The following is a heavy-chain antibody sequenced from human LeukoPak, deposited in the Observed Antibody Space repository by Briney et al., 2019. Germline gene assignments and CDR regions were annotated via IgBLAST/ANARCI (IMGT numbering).Heavy chain of an antibody. Sequence: GGSLRLSCVVSGFTFSNYIMTWVRQAPGKGLEWVSAITGSGGSTSYANSVQGRFTISRDNSKNTLYLQMNSLTAADTAVYYCAKLYSSATADSWGQGTLVTVSS. V-gene: IGHV3-23*01. CDR1: GFTFSNYI. J-gene: IGHJ4*02. CDR3: AKLYSSATADS. D-gene: IGHD6-19*01. CDR2: ITGSGGST.